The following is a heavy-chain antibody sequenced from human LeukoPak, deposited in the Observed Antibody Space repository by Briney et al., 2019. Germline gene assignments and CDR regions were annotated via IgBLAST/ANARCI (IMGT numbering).Heavy chain of an antibody. J-gene: IGHJ6*03. V-gene: IGHV1-69*05. CDR2: IIPIFDTA. CDR3: ARGPHYDFWSGYYRADYYYYYMDV. Sequence: SVKVSCKASGGTFSSYAISWVRQAPGQGLEWMGGIIPIFDTANYAQKFQGRVTITTDESTSTAYMELSSLRSEDTAVYYCARGPHYDFWSGYYRADYYYYYMDVWGKGTTVTVSS. CDR1: GGTFSSYA. D-gene: IGHD3-3*01.